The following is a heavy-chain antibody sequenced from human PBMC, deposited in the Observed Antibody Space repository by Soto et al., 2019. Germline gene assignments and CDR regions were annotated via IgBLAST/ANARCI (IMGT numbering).Heavy chain of an antibody. CDR1: GSSIRRYY. Sequence: SETLSLTCTVTGSSIRRYYWNWIRQPPGKGLKWHGYIYYSMSTNYNPSHKSRITISVDTTKNQISLKLSSVTDTDTAVYYCARDGGYCSSTSCAAWFDPWGQGTLVTVSS. CDR2: IYYSMST. CDR3: ARDGGYCSSTSCAAWFDP. J-gene: IGHJ5*02. V-gene: IGHV4-59*01. D-gene: IGHD2-2*01.